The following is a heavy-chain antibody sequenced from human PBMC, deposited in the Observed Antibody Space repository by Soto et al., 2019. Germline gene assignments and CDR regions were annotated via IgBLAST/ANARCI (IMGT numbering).Heavy chain of an antibody. CDR2: IIFSGSDI. V-gene: IGHV3-21*01. CDR3: TRDRVREMDY. CDR1: GFTFSSYT. Sequence: EVQLVESGGGLVKPGGSLRLSCAASGFTFSSYTMNWVRQAPGKGLEWVSSIIFSGSDIYYADSVKGRFTISSDNAKDSLYLQMNSLRAEDTAVYFCTRDRVREMDYCGQGTLVTVSS. J-gene: IGHJ4*02. D-gene: IGHD1-1*01.